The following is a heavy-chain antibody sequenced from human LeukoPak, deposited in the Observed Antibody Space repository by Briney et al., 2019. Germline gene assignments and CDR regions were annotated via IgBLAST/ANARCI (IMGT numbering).Heavy chain of an antibody. V-gene: IGHV1-2*06. CDR1: GYTFTGYY. J-gene: IGHJ6*03. D-gene: IGHD4-17*01. CDR3: ARGDLGRTVTTAGDYYYYMDV. Sequence: AASVKVSCKASGYTFTGYYMHWVRQAPGQGLEWMGRINPNSGGTNYAQKFQGRVTMTRDTSISTAYMELSRLRSDDTAVYYCARGDLGRTVTTAGDYYYYMDVWGKGTTVTVSS. CDR2: INPNSGGT.